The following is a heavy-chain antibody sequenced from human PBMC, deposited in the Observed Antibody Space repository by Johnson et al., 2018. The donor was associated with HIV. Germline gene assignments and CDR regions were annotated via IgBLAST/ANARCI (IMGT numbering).Heavy chain of an antibody. CDR2: ISYDGSNK. J-gene: IGHJ3*02. CDR3: ARDIGTDSSSCNWGVHI. V-gene: IGHV3-30-3*01. CDR1: GFTFSSYA. D-gene: IGHD6-13*01. Sequence: QVQLVESGGGVVQPGRSLRLSCAASGFTFSSYAMHWVRQAPGKGLEWVAVISYDGSNKYYADSVKGRFTISKDNSKNTLYLQMNSLRAEDTAVYYCARDIGTDSSSCNWGVHIWGQGTMVTVSS.